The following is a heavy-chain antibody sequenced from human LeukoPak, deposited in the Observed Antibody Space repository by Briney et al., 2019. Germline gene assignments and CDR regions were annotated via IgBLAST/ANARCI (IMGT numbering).Heavy chain of an antibody. J-gene: IGHJ4*02. CDR1: GFTFSTYS. D-gene: IGHD4-23*01. CDR2: ISSSNSL. Sequence: GGSLRLSCATSGFTFSTYSMNWVRQAPGKGLEWVSYISSSNSLYYADSVKGRFTISRDNAKNSLFLQMNSLRAEDTAVYYCATGNFGGNGYWGQGTLVTVSS. CDR3: ATGNFGGNGY. V-gene: IGHV3-21*05.